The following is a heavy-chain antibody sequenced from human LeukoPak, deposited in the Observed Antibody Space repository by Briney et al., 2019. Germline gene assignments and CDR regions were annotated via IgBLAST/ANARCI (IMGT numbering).Heavy chain of an antibody. V-gene: IGHV1-69*01. CDR2: IIPIFGTA. D-gene: IGHD3-10*01. CDR1: GGTFSSYA. J-gene: IGHJ5*02. CDR3: ARDPGITMVRGVMTWFDP. Sequence: ASVKVSCKASGGTFSSYAISWVRLAPGHRIEWMGGIIPIFGTANYAQKFQGRVTITADESTSTAYMELSSLRSEDTAVYYCARDPGITMVRGVMTWFDPWGQGTLVTVSS.